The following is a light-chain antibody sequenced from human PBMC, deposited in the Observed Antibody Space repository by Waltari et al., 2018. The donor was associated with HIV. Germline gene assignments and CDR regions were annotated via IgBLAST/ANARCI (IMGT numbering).Light chain of an antibody. V-gene: IGLV1-51*01. Sequence: QSVLTQPPSVSAAPGQKVTISCSGSSPNIGNTYVSWYQQLPGTAPKLLIYDNNKRPSGIPDRFSGSKSGTSATLGITGLQTGDEADYYCGTWDSSLSAEFGGGTKLTVL. CDR3: GTWDSSLSAE. CDR2: DNN. CDR1: SPNIGNTY. J-gene: IGLJ2*01.